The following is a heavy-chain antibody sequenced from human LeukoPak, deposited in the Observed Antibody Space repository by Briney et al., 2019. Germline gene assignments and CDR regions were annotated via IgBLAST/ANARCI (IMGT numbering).Heavy chain of an antibody. D-gene: IGHD2-21*01. CDR1: GFTFSSYW. V-gene: IGHV3-7*04. J-gene: IGHJ6*03. CDR2: IKQDGSEK. CDR3: ARADCGGDCPPYYYYMDV. Sequence: GGSLRLSCAASGFTFSSYWMSWVRQAPGKGLEWVANIKQDGSEKYYVDSVKGRFTISRDNAKNSLYLQMNSLRAEDTAVYYCARADCGGDCPPYYYYMDVWGKGTTVTVAS.